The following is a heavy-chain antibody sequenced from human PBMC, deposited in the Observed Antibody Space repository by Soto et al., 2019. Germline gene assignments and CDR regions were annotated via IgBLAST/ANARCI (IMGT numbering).Heavy chain of an antibody. V-gene: IGHV1-18*01. D-gene: IGHD3-10*01. CDR2: ISAYNGNT. CDR1: GYTFTSYG. J-gene: IGHJ6*03. Sequence: GASVKVSCKASGYTFTSYGISWVRQAPGQGLEWMGWISAYNGNTNYAQKLQGRVTMTTDTSTSTAYMELRSLRSDDTAVYYCARVYRAKKLLWFGTTKGYYYYYMDVWGKGTTVTVSS. CDR3: ARVYRAKKLLWFGTTKGYYYYYMDV.